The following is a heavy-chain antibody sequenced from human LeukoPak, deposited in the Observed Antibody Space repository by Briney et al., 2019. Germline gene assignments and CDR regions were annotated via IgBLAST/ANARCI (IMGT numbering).Heavy chain of an antibody. CDR3: ARAWELAHFDY. D-gene: IGHD1-26*01. CDR2: IYHSGST. J-gene: IGHJ4*02. Sequence: PSETLSLTCAASGYSISSGYYWGWIRQPPGKGLEWIGSIYHSGSTYYNPSLKSRVTISVDTSKNQFSLKLSSVTAADTAVYYCARAWELAHFDYWGQGTLVTVSS. V-gene: IGHV4-38-2*01. CDR1: GYSISSGYY.